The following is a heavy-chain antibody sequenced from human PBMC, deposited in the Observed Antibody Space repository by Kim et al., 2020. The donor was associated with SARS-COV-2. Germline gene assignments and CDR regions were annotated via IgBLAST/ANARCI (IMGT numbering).Heavy chain of an antibody. D-gene: IGHD2-21*02. CDR3: ARDFTADYFDY. V-gene: IGHV3-33*01. CDR2: KK. Sequence: KKYHANSLKGRFIVSRDTSKNTPYLQMNSLKAEDTAVYYCARDFTADYFDYWGQGTLVTVSS. J-gene: IGHJ4*02.